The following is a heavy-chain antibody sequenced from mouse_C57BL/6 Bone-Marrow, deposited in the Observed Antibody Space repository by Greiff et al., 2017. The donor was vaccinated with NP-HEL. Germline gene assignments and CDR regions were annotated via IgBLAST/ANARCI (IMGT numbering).Heavy chain of an antibody. D-gene: IGHD2-1*01. CDR1: GYW. Sequence: GYWIEWVKQRPGHGLEWIGEILPGSGSTNYNEKFKGKATFTADTSSNTAYMQLSSLTTEDSAIYYCARRDYGKRWYFDVWGTGTTVTVSS. CDR2: ILPGSGST. J-gene: IGHJ1*03. CDR3: ARRDYGKRWYFDV. V-gene: IGHV1-9*01.